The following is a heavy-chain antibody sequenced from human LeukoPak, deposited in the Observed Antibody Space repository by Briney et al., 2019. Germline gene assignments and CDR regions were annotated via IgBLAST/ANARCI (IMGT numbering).Heavy chain of an antibody. Sequence: SETLSLTCTVSGGSISSSSYYWGWIRQPPGKGLEWIGSISYSGSTYYNPSLKSRVIISADTSKNQFSLKLSSVTAADTAVYYCARGTRDFWFDPWGQGTLVTVSS. CDR2: ISYSGST. CDR1: GGSISSSSYY. D-gene: IGHD5-24*01. V-gene: IGHV4-39*01. J-gene: IGHJ5*02. CDR3: ARGTRDFWFDP.